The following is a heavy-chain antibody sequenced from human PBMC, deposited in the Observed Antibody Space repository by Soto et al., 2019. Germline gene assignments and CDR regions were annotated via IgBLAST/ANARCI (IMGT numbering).Heavy chain of an antibody. Sequence: GGSLRLSCAASGFTFSNYAMSWVRQAPGKGLEWVSAIRFSGGSTYYADSVKGRFIISRDDSKDTLYLQINSLKTEDTAVYYCTTDGSFGGVDVAFHFWGQGTMVTVAS. CDR2: IRFSGGST. J-gene: IGHJ3*01. D-gene: IGHD3-10*01. V-gene: IGHV3-23*01. CDR1: GFTFSNYA. CDR3: TTDGSFGGVDVAFHF.